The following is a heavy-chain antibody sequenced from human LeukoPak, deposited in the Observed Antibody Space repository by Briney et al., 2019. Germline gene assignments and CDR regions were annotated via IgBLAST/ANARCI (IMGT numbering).Heavy chain of an antibody. CDR3: GGTYCSNGVCYRDDSFDI. J-gene: IGHJ3*02. CDR1: GFTFNSYW. D-gene: IGHD2-8*01. CDR2: INSDGSTT. V-gene: IGHV3-74*01. Sequence: PGGSLRLSCAAAGFTFNSYWMHWVRQDPGKGLVWVSRINSDGSTTTYADSVKGRFTISRDNAKKTLYLQMNSLRAEDSAVYYRGGTYCSNGVCYRDDSFDIWGQGTPVTVSS.